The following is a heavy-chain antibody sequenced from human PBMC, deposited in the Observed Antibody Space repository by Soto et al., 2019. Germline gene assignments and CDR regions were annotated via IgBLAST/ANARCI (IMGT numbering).Heavy chain of an antibody. D-gene: IGHD2-21*01. CDR3: ATMTRRINWFDP. V-gene: IGHV4-39*01. Sequence: PSETLSLTCTVSGGSISSSSYYWGWIRQPPGKGLEWIGSVYYSGSTYYNPSLKSRVTISVDTSKNQFSLKLSSVTAADTAVYYCATMTRRINWFDPWGQGTLVTVSS. CDR1: GGSISSSSYY. CDR2: VYYSGST. J-gene: IGHJ5*02.